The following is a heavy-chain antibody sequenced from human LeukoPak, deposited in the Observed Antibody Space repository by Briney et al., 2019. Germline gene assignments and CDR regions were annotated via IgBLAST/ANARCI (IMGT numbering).Heavy chain of an antibody. CDR1: GFIFSNYA. CDR3: AKSVEHSNYRRFHD. V-gene: IGHV3-23*01. Sequence: GGSLRLSCAASGFIFSNYAMSWVRQAPGKGPEWVSGISGGGGGTYYADSVKGRFTISRANSKNTLYLQMKSLRVDDTAVYYCAKSVEHSNYRRFHDWGQGTLVTVSS. J-gene: IGHJ4*02. D-gene: IGHD4-11*01. CDR2: ISGGGGGT.